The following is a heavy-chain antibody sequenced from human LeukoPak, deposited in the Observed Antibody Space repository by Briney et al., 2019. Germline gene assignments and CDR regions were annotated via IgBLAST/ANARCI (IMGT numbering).Heavy chain of an antibody. D-gene: IGHD2-15*01. V-gene: IGHV3-66*02. CDR2: IYSGGST. Sequence: PGGSLRLSCAVSAASAASGFTFDNHWMTWVRQAPGKGLEWVSVIYSGGSTYYADSVKGRFTISRDNSKNTLYLQMNSLRAEDTAVYYCARVRLPGSRGSLYFDYWGQGTLVTVSS. J-gene: IGHJ4*02. CDR3: ARVRLPGSRGSLYFDY. CDR1: GFTFDNHW.